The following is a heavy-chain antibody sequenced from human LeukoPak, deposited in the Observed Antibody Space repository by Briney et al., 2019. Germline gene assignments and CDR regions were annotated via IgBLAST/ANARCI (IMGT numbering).Heavy chain of an antibody. CDR1: GYTFTSYG. V-gene: IGHV1-2*06. Sequence: ASVKVSCKASGYTFTSYGISWVRQAPGQGLEWMGRINPNSGGTNYAQKFQGRVTMTRDTSISTAYMELSRLRSDDTAVYYCARERGYSYGLRGGFDYWGQGTLVTVSS. CDR3: ARERGYSYGLRGGFDY. D-gene: IGHD5-18*01. J-gene: IGHJ4*02. CDR2: INPNSGGT.